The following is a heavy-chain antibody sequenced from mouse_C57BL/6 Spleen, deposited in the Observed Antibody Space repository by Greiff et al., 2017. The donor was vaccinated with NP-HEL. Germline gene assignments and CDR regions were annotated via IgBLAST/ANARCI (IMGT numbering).Heavy chain of an antibody. Sequence: EVQLQESGGGLVKPGGSLKLSCAASGFTFSDYGMHWVRQAPEKGLEWVAYISSGSSTIYYADTVKGRFTISRDNAKNTLFLQMTSLRSEDTAMYYCARRDDYVYFDVWGTGTTVTVSS. CDR3: ARRDDYVYFDV. D-gene: IGHD2-4*01. CDR2: ISSGSSTI. J-gene: IGHJ1*03. V-gene: IGHV5-17*01. CDR1: GFTFSDYG.